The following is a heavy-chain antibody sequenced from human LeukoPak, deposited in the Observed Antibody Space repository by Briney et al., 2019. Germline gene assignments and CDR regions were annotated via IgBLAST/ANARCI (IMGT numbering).Heavy chain of an antibody. V-gene: IGHV3-9*01. CDR3: AKDIGWGLRGPGDY. CDR2: IYCNSGSI. D-gene: IGHD1-26*01. J-gene: IGHJ4*02. CDR1: GFTFDDYA. Sequence: GRSLTLTCAASGFTFDDYAMHWVRQPPGKGLEWVSGIYCNSGSIGYADSVKGRFTISRDNAKNSLYLQINSLRAEDTALYYCAKDIGWGLRGPGDYWGQGTLVTVSS.